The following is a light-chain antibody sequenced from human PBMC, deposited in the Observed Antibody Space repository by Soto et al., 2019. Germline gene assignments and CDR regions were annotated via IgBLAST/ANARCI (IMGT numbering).Light chain of an antibody. J-gene: IGLJ2*01. CDR3: CSYTGTSSPVA. Sequence: QSALTQPASVSGSPGQSITISCTGTSSDIGRYKYVSWYQQHPGKVPKLMIYEVSNRPSGVSSRFSGSKSGNTASLTISGLQAEDEADYYCCSYTGTSSPVAFGGGTKLTVL. CDR2: EVS. V-gene: IGLV2-14*01. CDR1: SSDIGRYKY.